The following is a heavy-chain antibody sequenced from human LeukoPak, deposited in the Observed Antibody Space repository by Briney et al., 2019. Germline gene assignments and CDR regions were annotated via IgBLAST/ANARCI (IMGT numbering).Heavy chain of an antibody. CDR2: IYYSGST. CDR3: ARATTTIVGATIWFDP. Sequence: KPSETLSLTCTVSGGSISSSSYYWGWIRQPRGKGLEWFGCIYYSGSTYYNPSLKSRVTISVDTSKNQFSLKLSSVTAADTAVYYCARATTTIVGATIWFDPWGQGTLVTVSS. J-gene: IGHJ5*02. D-gene: IGHD1-26*01. CDR1: GGSISSSSYY. V-gene: IGHV4-39*07.